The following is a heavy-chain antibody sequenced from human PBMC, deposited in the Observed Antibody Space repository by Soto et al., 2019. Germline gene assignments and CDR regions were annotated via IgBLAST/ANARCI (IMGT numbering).Heavy chain of an antibody. J-gene: IGHJ4*02. CDR2: ISWSSGSI. V-gene: IGHV3-9*01. Sequence: EVQLVESGGGLVQPGRSLSLSCAASGFTFDDYAMHWVRQAPGKGLEWVSGISWSSGSIEYGDSVRGRFTISRDNAKNSLYLQMNSLRPEDTALYFCAKSHIVATLSPANFDYWGQGILVTVSS. CDR1: GFTFDDYA. CDR3: AKSHIVATLSPANFDY. D-gene: IGHD5-12*01.